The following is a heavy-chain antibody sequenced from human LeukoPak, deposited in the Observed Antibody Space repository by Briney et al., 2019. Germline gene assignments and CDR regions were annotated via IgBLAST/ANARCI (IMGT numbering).Heavy chain of an antibody. CDR2: IYYSGST. J-gene: IGHJ5*02. CDR1: GGSISSSSYY. Sequence: SETLSLTCTVSGGSISSSSYYWGWIRQPPGKGLEWIGSIYYSGSTYYNPSLKSRVTISVDRSKNQFSLKLSSVTAADTAVYYCARGVRYQSTLFDPWGQGTLVTVSS. V-gene: IGHV4-39*07. CDR3: ARGVRYQSTLFDP. D-gene: IGHD3-10*01.